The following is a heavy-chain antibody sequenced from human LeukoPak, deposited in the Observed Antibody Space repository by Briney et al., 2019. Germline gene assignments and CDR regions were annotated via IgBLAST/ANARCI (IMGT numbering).Heavy chain of an antibody. J-gene: IGHJ4*02. D-gene: IGHD3-10*01. V-gene: IGHV3-21*01. CDR1: GFTFSSYS. Sequence: PGGSLRLSCAASGFTFSSYSMNWLRKAPGKGLEWVSSISSSSSYIYYADSVKGRFTISRDNAKNSLYLQMNSPRAEDTAVYYCARGLWFGELFRGSQTNWGQGTLVTVSS. CDR3: ARGLWFGELFRGSQTN. CDR2: ISSSSSYI.